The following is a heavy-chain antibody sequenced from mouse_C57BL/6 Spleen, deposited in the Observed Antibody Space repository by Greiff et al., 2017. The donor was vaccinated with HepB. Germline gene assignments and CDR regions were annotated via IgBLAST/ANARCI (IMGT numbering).Heavy chain of an antibody. CDR2: IHPSDSDT. J-gene: IGHJ3*01. CDR1: GYTFTSYW. Sequence: QVQLQQSGAELVKPGASVKVSCKASGYTFTSYWMHWVKQRPGQGLEWIGRIHPSDSDTNYNQKFKGKATLTVDKSSSTAYMQLSSLTSEDSAVYYCAMNPPLYYDYEAWFAYWGQGTLVTVSA. V-gene: IGHV1-74*01. D-gene: IGHD2-4*01. CDR3: AMNPPLYYDYEAWFAY.